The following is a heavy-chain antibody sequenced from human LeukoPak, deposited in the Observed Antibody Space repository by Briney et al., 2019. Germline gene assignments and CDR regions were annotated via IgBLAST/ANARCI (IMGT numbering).Heavy chain of an antibody. D-gene: IGHD6-13*01. CDR3: ARDLGSSYWFDP. CDR2: ISYDGSNK. CDR1: GFTSSSYA. J-gene: IGHJ5*02. V-gene: IGHV3-30-3*01. Sequence: PGGSLRLSCAASGFTSSSYAMHWVRQAPDKGLEWVAVISYDGSNKYYADSVKGRFTISRDNSKNTLYLQMNSLRAEDTAVYYCARDLGSSYWFDPWGQGTLVTVSS.